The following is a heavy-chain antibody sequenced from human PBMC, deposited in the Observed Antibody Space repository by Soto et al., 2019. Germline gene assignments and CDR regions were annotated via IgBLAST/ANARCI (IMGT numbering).Heavy chain of an antibody. V-gene: IGHV4-31*03. J-gene: IGHJ4*02. CDR1: GGSISSGGYY. Sequence: PSETLSLTCTVSGGSISSGGYYWSWIRQHPGKGLEWIGYIYYSGSTYYNPSLKSRVTISVDTSKNQFSLKLSSVTAADTAVYYCARARGLQYPPGNWGQGTLVTVSS. D-gene: IGHD4-4*01. CDR3: ARARGLQYPPGN. CDR2: IYYSGST.